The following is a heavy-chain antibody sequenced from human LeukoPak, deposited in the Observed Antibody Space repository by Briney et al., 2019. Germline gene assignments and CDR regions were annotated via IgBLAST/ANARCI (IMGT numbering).Heavy chain of an antibody. CDR1: GYTFTNYD. Sequence: ASVKVSCKASGYTFTNYDINWVRQATGQGLEWMGWMNPNSGNTGYAQKFQGRVTMTRNTSITTAYMELSSLRSEDTAVYYCARDLLSDSSGYYGWFDPWGQGTLVTVSS. CDR2: MNPNSGNT. J-gene: IGHJ5*02. V-gene: IGHV1-8*01. CDR3: ARDLLSDSSGYYGWFDP. D-gene: IGHD3-22*01.